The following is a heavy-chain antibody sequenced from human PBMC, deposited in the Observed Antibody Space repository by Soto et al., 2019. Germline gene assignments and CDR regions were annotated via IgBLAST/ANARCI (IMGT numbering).Heavy chain of an antibody. CDR3: AKTIRGGYSSSWYYFDY. Sequence: GALRLSCAASGFAFSIYTMTWVHQAPGKGLECVSTISGGGNSIHYADSVKGRFTISRDNSRSTLYLQMNSLRAEDTAVYYCAKTIRGGYSSSWYYFDYWGQGTLVTVSS. D-gene: IGHD6-13*01. V-gene: IGHV3-23*01. CDR1: GFAFSIYT. CDR2: ISGGGNSI. J-gene: IGHJ4*02.